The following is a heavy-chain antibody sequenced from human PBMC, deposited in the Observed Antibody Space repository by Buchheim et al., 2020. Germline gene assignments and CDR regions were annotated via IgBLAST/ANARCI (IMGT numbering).Heavy chain of an antibody. CDR3: ARGGYSSSWYTPSAEYFQH. V-gene: IGHV4-30-2*01. D-gene: IGHD6-13*01. CDR2: IYHSGST. CDR1: GGSISSGGYS. J-gene: IGHJ1*01. Sequence: QLQLQESGSGLVKPSQTLSLTCAVSGGSISSGGYSWSWIRQPPGKGLEWIGYIYHSGSTYYNPSLKSRVTISVDRSKNQFSLKLSSVTAADTAVYYCARGGYSSSWYTPSAEYFQHWGQGTL.